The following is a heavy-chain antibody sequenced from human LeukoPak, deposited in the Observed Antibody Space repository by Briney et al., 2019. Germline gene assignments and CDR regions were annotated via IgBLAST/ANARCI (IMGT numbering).Heavy chain of an antibody. Sequence: PGGSLRLSCAASGFTFSSYAMSWVRQAPGKGLEWVSAISGSGGSTYYADSVKGRFTISRDNAKNTLYLQMNSLRAEDTAVYYCVRAHIGDYGSFDYWGQGTLVTVSS. CDR1: GFTFSSYA. V-gene: IGHV3-23*01. D-gene: IGHD4-17*01. J-gene: IGHJ4*02. CDR3: VRAHIGDYGSFDY. CDR2: ISGSGGST.